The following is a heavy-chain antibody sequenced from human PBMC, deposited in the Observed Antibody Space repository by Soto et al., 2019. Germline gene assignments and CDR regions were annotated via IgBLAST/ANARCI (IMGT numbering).Heavy chain of an antibody. CDR2: FYFESKK. D-gene: IGHD2-15*01. CDR3: AASPDETPQNPRWFRCDP. V-gene: IGHV4-39*01. CDR1: ADSISGGKFY. J-gene: IGHJ5*02. Sequence: SETLSLTCTISADSISGGKFYWCWIRQTPAKGLEWFGSFYFESKKYDNPSFKSRVTLSGDAPKKQFSLRQKTVTVADTSIYYCAASPDETPQNPRWFRCDPWGQGTLVTVSS.